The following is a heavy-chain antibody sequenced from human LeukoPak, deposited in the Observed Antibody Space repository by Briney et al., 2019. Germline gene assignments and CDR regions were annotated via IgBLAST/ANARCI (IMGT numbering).Heavy chain of an antibody. J-gene: IGHJ6*02. Sequence: GGSLRLSCAASGFTFSSYAMHWVRQAPGKGLEWVAVISYDGSNKYYADSMKGRFTISRDNSKNTLYLQMNSLRAEDTAVYYCARDLRAAGTSADYYYYYGMDVWGQGTTVTVSS. CDR2: ISYDGSNK. CDR3: ARDLRAAGTSADYYYYYGMDV. CDR1: GFTFSSYA. V-gene: IGHV3-30-3*01. D-gene: IGHD6-13*01.